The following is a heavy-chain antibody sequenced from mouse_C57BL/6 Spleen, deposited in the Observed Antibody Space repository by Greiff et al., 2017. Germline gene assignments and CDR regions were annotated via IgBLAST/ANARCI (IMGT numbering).Heavy chain of an antibody. CDR1: GYTFTDYY. CDR3: ARSYYGSSYYFDF. V-gene: IGHV1-19*01. D-gene: IGHD1-1*01. J-gene: IGHJ2*01. CDR2: INPYNGGT. Sequence: EVQLQQSGPVLVKPGASVKMSCKASGYTFTDYYMNWVQQSHGKSLEWIGVINPYNGGTSYNQKFKGKATLTVDKSSSTAYMELNILTSEDSAVXYCARSYYGSSYYFDFWGQGTTLTVSS.